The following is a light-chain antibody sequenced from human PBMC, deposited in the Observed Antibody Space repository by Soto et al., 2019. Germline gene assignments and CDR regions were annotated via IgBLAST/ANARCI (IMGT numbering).Light chain of an antibody. V-gene: IGLV2-8*01. J-gene: IGLJ1*01. Sequence: LTQPPSASGSPGQSVTISCTGTSSDVGTYNSVSWYQQHPGKAPKLMMYEVTKRPAGVPDRFSGSKSGNTASLTVSGLQAEDEADYYCSSYAGTLLVFGIGNKVTVL. CDR1: SSDVGTYNS. CDR3: SSYAGTLLV. CDR2: EVT.